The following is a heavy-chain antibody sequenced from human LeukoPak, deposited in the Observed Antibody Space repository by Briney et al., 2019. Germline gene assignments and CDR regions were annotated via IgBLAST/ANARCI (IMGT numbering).Heavy chain of an antibody. Sequence: PSETLSLTCAVYGGSFSGYYWSWIRQPPGKGLEWLGYVYYSGSATYNPSLKSRVTISVDTSKNQFSLRLSSVTAADTAVYYCARDGSNWSNDYYHGVDVWGQGITVTVSS. J-gene: IGHJ6*02. CDR1: GGSFSGYY. V-gene: IGHV4-59*01. CDR2: VYYSGSA. D-gene: IGHD4-11*01. CDR3: ARDGSNWSNDYYHGVDV.